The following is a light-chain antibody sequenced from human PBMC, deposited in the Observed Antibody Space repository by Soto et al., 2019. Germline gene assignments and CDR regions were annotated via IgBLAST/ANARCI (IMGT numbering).Light chain of an antibody. J-gene: IGKJ5*01. CDR3: QQRSNWPPLT. Sequence: EIVLTQSPATLSLSPGERATLSCRASQSVSSYLAWYQQKPGQAPRLLIYDASNRATGIPARFSGSGSGIYFTLPISSLEPEDFSVYYCQQRSNWPPLTFGQGTRLEIK. CDR1: QSVSSY. CDR2: DAS. V-gene: IGKV3-11*01.